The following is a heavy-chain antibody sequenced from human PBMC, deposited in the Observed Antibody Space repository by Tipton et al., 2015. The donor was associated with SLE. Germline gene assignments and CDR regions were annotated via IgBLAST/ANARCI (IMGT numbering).Heavy chain of an antibody. Sequence: TLSLTCTVSGGSISSHYWSWIRQPPGKGLEWIGYIYYSGSTNYNPSLKSRVTISIDTSKNQFSLKLSSVTAADTAVYYCARAIRFFAPWGQGALVTVSS. CDR1: GGSISSHY. CDR3: ARAIRFFAP. V-gene: IGHV4-59*11. J-gene: IGHJ5*02. CDR2: IYYSGST. D-gene: IGHD2-2*02.